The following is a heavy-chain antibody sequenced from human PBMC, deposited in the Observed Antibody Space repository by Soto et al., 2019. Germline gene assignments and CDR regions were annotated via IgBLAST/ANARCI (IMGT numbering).Heavy chain of an antibody. CDR2: IYYSGST. Sequence: SATLSLTCTVSGGSISSYYWSWIRQPPGKGLEWIGYIYYSGSTNYNPSLKSRVTISVDTSKNQFSLKLSSVTAADTAVYYCARLTYYYDSSGYYDAFDIWGQGTMVT. CDR3: ARLTYYYDSSGYYDAFDI. CDR1: GGSISSYY. D-gene: IGHD3-22*01. J-gene: IGHJ3*02. V-gene: IGHV4-59*01.